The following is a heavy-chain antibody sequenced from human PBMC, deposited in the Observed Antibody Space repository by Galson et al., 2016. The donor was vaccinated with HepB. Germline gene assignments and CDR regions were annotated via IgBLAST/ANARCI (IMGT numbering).Heavy chain of an antibody. V-gene: IGHV3-53*01. Sequence: SLRLSCAVSGFAFSSYYMNWVRQAPGKGLEWVSVIYNSGTSFYADSVKGRFTISRDNSKNTLYLQMNSLRAEDTAVYYCAGGGPYYGSGSYYEYSDYWGQGTLVTVSS. D-gene: IGHD3-10*01. CDR1: GFAFSSYY. J-gene: IGHJ4*02. CDR2: IYNSGTS. CDR3: AGGGPYYGSGSYYEYSDY.